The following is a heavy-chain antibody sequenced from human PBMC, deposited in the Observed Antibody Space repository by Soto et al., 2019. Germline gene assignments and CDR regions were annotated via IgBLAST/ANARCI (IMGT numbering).Heavy chain of an antibody. CDR3: ARIQRDGSGNSYYYGMDV. V-gene: IGHV4-34*01. J-gene: IGHJ6*02. D-gene: IGHD3-10*01. CDR2: INHSGST. Sequence: SETLSLTCAVYGGSFSGYYWSWIRQPPGKGLEWIGEINHSGSTNYNPSLKSRVTISVDTSKNQFSLKLSSVTAADTAVYYCARIQRDGSGNSYYYGMDVWGQGTTVT. CDR1: GGSFSGYY.